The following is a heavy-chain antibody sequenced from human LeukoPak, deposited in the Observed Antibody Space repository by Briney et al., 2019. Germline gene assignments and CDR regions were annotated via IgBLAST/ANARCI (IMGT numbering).Heavy chain of an antibody. Sequence: PGESLKISCKGSGYSFTSYWISWVRQMPGKGLEWMGIIYPGDSNTRYSPSFQGQVTISADKSISTAYLQWSSLKASDTAMYYCARHSLYNVATAMASDYWGQGTLVTVSS. CDR2: IYPGDSNT. D-gene: IGHD5-18*01. CDR3: ARHSLYNVATAMASDY. J-gene: IGHJ4*02. CDR1: GYSFTSYW. V-gene: IGHV5-51*01.